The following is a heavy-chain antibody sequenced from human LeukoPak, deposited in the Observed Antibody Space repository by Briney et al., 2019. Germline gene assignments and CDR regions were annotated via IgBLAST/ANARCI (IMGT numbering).Heavy chain of an antibody. CDR1: GFTFSSYS. Sequence: PGGSLRLSCAASGFTFSSYSMNWVRQAPGKGLEWVSYISSSSNTIYYADSVKGRFTISRDNAKNSLYLQMNSLRDEDTAVYYCARRSPLTYGMDVWGQGTTVAVSS. J-gene: IGHJ6*02. V-gene: IGHV3-48*02. D-gene: IGHD4/OR15-4a*01. CDR2: ISSSSNTI. CDR3: ARRSPLTYGMDV.